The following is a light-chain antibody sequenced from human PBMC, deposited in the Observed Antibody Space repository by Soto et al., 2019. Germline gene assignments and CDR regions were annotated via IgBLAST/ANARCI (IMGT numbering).Light chain of an antibody. CDR2: KDS. CDR1: AVPKQY. V-gene: IGLV3-25*01. J-gene: IGLJ2*01. CDR3: QSADSSGTSVI. Sequence: SYELTQPPSVSVSPGQTATITCSGDAVPKQYSSWYQQKPGQAPVLVMCKDSERPSGIPERFSASTSGTTVTLTISGVQAEDEADYYCQSADSSGTSVIFGGGTKVTVL.